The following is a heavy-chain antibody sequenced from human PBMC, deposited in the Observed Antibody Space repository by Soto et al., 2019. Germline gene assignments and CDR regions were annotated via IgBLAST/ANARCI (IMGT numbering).Heavy chain of an antibody. CDR2: VYYTGAT. V-gene: IGHV4-61*01. CDR3: ARGLDYVVY. J-gene: IGHJ4*02. Sequence: SETLSLTCTVSGVSVTNSNYYWSWIRQSPGKGLEWIGYVYYTGATNYKSSLKSRVTISVDTSKNQFSLQLNSVIAADTAVYSCARGLDYVVYWGQGTLVTVSS. CDR1: GVSVTNSNYY.